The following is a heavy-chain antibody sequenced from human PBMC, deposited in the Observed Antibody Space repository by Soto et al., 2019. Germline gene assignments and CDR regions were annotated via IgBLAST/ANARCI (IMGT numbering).Heavy chain of an antibody. V-gene: IGHV3-48*02. Sequence: APGKGLEWVSYISSSSSTIYYADSVKGRFTISRDNAKNSLYLQMNSLRDEDTAVYYFAREPRYYYDSSGYLNWFDPWGQGTLVTVSS. D-gene: IGHD3-22*01. J-gene: IGHJ5*02. CDR2: ISSSSSTI. CDR3: AREPRYYYDSSGYLNWFDP.